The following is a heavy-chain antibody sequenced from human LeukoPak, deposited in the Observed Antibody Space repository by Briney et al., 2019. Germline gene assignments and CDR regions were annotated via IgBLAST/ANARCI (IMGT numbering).Heavy chain of an antibody. Sequence: PGGSLRLSCAASGFTFSSYWMHWVRQAPGKGLVWVSRISKDGSSTYYADSVKGRFTISRDNAKNTLYLQMNSLRAEDTAVYYCARDEVGVGTTHDYWVQGTLVTVSS. CDR2: ISKDGSST. J-gene: IGHJ4*02. D-gene: IGHD1/OR15-1a*01. V-gene: IGHV3-74*01. CDR3: ARDEVGVGTTHDY. CDR1: GFTFSSYW.